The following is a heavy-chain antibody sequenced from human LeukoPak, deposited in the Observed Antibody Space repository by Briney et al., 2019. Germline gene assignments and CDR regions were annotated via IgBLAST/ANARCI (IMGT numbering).Heavy chain of an antibody. V-gene: IGHV4-4*07. CDR3: ASTGYYDSSGYYDARYYYYYGMDV. CDR1: GGSISSYY. D-gene: IGHD3-22*01. J-gene: IGHJ6*02. CDR2: IYTSGST. Sequence: SETLSLTCTVSGGSISSYYWSWIRQPAGKGLEWIGRIYTSGSTNYNPSLKSRVTISVDTSKNQFSLKLSSVTAADTAVYYCASTGYYDSSGYYDARYYYYYGMDVWGQGTTVTVSS.